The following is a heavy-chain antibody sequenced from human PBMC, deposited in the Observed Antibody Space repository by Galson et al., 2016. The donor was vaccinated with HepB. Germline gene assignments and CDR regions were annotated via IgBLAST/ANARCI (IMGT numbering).Heavy chain of an antibody. CDR2: ISYDGSNK. J-gene: IGHJ6*02. V-gene: IGHV3-30*04. Sequence: SLRLSCAGSGFSFSSYVIHWVRQAPGKGLEWVAVISYDGSNKYYGDSVKGRFTITRDNSKNSGYLQMNSLRAEDTAVYYCARDLLLMVSANYGMDVWGHGTTVTVSS. CDR3: ARDLLLMVSANYGMDV. D-gene: IGHD2-8*01. CDR1: GFSFSSYV.